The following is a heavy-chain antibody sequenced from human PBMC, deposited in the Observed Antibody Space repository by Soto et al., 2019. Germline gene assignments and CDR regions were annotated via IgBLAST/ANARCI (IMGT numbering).Heavy chain of an antibody. Sequence: EVQLVESGGGLVQPGGSLRLSCGASGFTFRTYWLSWVRQVPGKGLEWVANINQDGSEKNYVDSVKGRFTISRDNAKNSLYLQMSSLRAEDTALYYCARDGSTSWYSYDYHGMAVWGQGTTVTVS. CDR1: GFTFRTYW. D-gene: IGHD5-18*01. V-gene: IGHV3-7*05. CDR2: INQDGSEK. CDR3: ARDGSTSWYSYDYHGMAV. J-gene: IGHJ6*01.